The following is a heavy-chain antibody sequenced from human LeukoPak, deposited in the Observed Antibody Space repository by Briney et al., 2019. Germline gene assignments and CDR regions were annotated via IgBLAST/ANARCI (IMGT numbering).Heavy chain of an antibody. J-gene: IGHJ2*01. Sequence: GGSLRLSCAASGFTFRNFAMSWVRQAPGKGLEWVSTISGSGISTYYADSVKGQFTISRDNSKNTLYLQKNSLRADDTAIYYCAKSMTLQWRGFFDLWGRGTHVTVSS. V-gene: IGHV3-23*01. CDR1: GFTFRNFA. CDR2: ISGSGIST. CDR3: AKSMTLQWRGFFDL. D-gene: IGHD6-19*01.